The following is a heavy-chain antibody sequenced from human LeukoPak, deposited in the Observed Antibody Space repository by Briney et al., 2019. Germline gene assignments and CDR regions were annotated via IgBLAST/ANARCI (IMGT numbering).Heavy chain of an antibody. CDR2: INHSGST. D-gene: IGHD3-16*02. CDR3: ARGHTITFGGVIVPLDY. J-gene: IGHJ4*02. V-gene: IGHV4-34*01. CDR1: GFTFSSYS. Sequence: GSLRLSCAASGFTFSSYSMNWVRQAPGKGLEWIGEINHSGSTNYNPSLKSRVTISVDTSKNQFSLKLSSVTAADTAVYYCARGHTITFGGVIVPLDYWGQGTLVTVSS.